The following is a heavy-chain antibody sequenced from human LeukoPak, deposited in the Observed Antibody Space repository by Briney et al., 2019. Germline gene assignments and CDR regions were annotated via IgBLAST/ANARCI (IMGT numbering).Heavy chain of an antibody. CDR2: ISSSSSTI. V-gene: IGHV3-48*01. D-gene: IGHD6-13*01. CDR1: GFTFSSYG. J-gene: IGHJ4*02. CDR3: ARSWAPYYFDY. Sequence: GGSLRLSCAASGFTFSSYGMNWVRQAPGKGLEWVSYISSSSSTINYADSVKGRITISRDNAKNSLYLQMNSLRAEDTAVYYCARSWAPYYFDYWGQGTVVTVSS.